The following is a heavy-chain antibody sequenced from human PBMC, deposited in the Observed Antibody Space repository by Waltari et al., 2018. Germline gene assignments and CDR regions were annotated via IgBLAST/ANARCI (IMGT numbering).Heavy chain of an antibody. CDR2: VDPEDGEA. CDR3: ATGLEDSDSASRPFDV. J-gene: IGHJ3*01. Sequence: VLLLQSGAAVKKPGTTVKISCKVSAFTITNYYIHWVTQAPGKRLNGMGLVDPEDGEAIYSENFQGRVTMTADTSTDTVYMQLISLTSDDTAIYYCATGLEDSDSASRPFDVWGQGTMVTVS. CDR1: AFTITNYY. D-gene: IGHD1-26*01. V-gene: IGHV1-69-2*01.